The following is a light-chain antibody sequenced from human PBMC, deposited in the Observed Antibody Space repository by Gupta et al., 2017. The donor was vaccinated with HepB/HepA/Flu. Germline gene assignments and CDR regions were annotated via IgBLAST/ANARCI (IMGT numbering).Light chain of an antibody. CDR2: DAS. J-gene: IGKJ2*03. CDR3: QQWSNLPPIYS. Sequence: EIVLTPSPATLSLSPGESATLSCRASQSVSSYLAWYQQKPGQAPRLLIYDASNRATGIPARFSGSGSGTDVTLTISSLEPEDVAFYFCQQWSNLPPIYSFGQGTKLEIK. V-gene: IGKV3-11*01. CDR1: QSVSSY.